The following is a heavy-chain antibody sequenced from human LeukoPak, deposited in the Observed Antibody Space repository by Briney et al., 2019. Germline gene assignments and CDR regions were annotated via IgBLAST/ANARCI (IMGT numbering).Heavy chain of an antibody. J-gene: IGHJ6*03. D-gene: IGHD4-17*01. CDR3: ATHDYGDSYYYYMDV. CDR1: GYSISSGYY. CDR2: IYHSGST. V-gene: IGHV4-38-2*01. Sequence: SETLSLTCAVSGYSISSGYYWGWIRQPPGKGLGWVGSIYHSGSTYYNPSLKSRVTISVDTSQNQYSLKLSSVTAADTAVYYCATHDYGDSYYYYMDVWGKGTTVTVSS.